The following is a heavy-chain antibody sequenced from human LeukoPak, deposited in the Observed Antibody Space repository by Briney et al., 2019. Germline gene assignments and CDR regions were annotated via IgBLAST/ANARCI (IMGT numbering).Heavy chain of an antibody. V-gene: IGHV4-30-2*01. CDR1: GGSISSGGYY. CDR3: ARVGGEVGAIPFDY. J-gene: IGHJ4*02. CDR2: ICHSGST. D-gene: IGHD1-26*01. Sequence: SQTLSLTCTVSGGSISSGGYYWSWIRQPPGKGLEWIGYICHSGSTYYNPSLKSRVTISVDRSKNQFSLKLSSVTAADTAVYYCARVGGEVGAIPFDYWGQGTLVTVSS.